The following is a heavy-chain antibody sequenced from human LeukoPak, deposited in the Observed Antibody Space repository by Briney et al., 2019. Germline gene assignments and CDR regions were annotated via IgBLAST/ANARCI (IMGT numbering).Heavy chain of an antibody. CDR1: GYTSTSYD. Sequence: ASVKVSCKASGYTSTSYDINWVRQATGQGLEWMGRMNPNSGDTGYAQKFQGRVTMTRNTSISTAYMELSSLRSEDTAVYYCARARNAITIFGVVTVRGGMDVWGQGTTVTVSS. J-gene: IGHJ6*02. V-gene: IGHV1-8*01. CDR3: ARARNAITIFGVVTVRGGMDV. CDR2: MNPNSGDT. D-gene: IGHD3-3*01.